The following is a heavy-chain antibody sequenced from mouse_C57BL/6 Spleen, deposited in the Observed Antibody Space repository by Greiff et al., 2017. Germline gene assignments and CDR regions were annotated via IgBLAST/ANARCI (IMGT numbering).Heavy chain of an antibody. J-gene: IGHJ2*01. D-gene: IGHD2-1*01. CDR3: AREAYGICGFDY. V-gene: IGHV1-55*01. Sequence: QVQLQQPGAELVKPGASVKMSCKASGYTFTSYWITWVKQRPGQGLEWIGDIYPGSGSTKYNEKFKSKATLTVDTSSSTSYMQLSSLASEDSAFSYRAREAYGICGFDYWGQGTTLTVSS. CDR1: GYTFTSYW. CDR2: IYPGSGST.